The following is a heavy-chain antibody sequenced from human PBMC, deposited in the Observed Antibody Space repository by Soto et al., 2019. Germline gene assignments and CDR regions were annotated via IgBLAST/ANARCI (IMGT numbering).Heavy chain of an antibody. D-gene: IGHD6-19*01. J-gene: IGHJ4*02. CDR2: ISGSGGST. CDR3: AKVTRSHSSGWYYFDY. Sequence: GGSLRLSCAASGFSFSSYAMTWVRQAPGKGLEWVSAISGSGGSTYYADSVKGRFTISRDNSKNTLYLQMNSLRAEDTAVYYCAKVTRSHSSGWYYFDYWGQGTLVTVSS. CDR1: GFSFSSYA. V-gene: IGHV3-23*01.